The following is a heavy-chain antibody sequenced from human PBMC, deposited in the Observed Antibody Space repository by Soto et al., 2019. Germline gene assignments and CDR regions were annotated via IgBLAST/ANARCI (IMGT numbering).Heavy chain of an antibody. D-gene: IGHD5-18*01. CDR2: ISSSSSTI. CDR1: GFTFSSYS. Sequence: GGSLRLSCAASGFTFSSYSMNWVRQAPGKGLEWVSYISSSSSTIYYADSVKGRFTISRDNSKNTLYLQMNSLRAEDTAVYYCARDTAMETHYYGMDVWGQGTTVTVSS. J-gene: IGHJ6*02. V-gene: IGHV3-48*01. CDR3: ARDTAMETHYYGMDV.